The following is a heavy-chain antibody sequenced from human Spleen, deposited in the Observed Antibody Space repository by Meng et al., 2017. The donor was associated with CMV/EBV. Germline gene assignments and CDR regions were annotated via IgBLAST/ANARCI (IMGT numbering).Heavy chain of an antibody. Sequence: CVASGFTFRSYSMDWVRQAPGKGLEWVSSISSSGNNKYYADSVKGRFTISRDHAQNSLYLEMLSLRAEDTAVYYCARETIFGMTIDYWGQGILVTVSS. D-gene: IGHD3-3*01. CDR2: ISSSGNNK. V-gene: IGHV3-21*01. CDR1: GFTFRSYS. J-gene: IGHJ4*02. CDR3: ARETIFGMTIDY.